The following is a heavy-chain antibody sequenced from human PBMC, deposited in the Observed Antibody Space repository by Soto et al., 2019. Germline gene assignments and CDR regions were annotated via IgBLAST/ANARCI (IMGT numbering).Heavy chain of an antibody. D-gene: IGHD6-6*01. CDR1: GDSVSSNSAA. CDR3: ARDPEYSSSSWAHAFDI. V-gene: IGHV6-1*01. CDR2: TYYRSKWYN. Sequence: PSQTLSLTCAISGDSVSSNSAAWNWIRQSPSRGLEWLGRTYYRSKWYNDYAVSVKSRITINPDTSKNQFSLQLNSVTPEDTAVYYCARDPEYSSSSWAHAFDIWGQGTMVTVSS. J-gene: IGHJ3*02.